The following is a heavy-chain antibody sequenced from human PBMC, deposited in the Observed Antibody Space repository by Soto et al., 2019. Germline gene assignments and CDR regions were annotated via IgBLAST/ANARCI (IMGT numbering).Heavy chain of an antibody. CDR3: ASLVNPLVNYDSSGPTPKPYHYYRMDV. CDR2: IWYDGSNK. CDR1: GFTFSRYG. J-gene: IGHJ6*02. Sequence: PGGSLRLSCAASGFTFSRYGMHWVRQAPGKGLEWVAVIWYDGSNKYYADSVKGRFTISRDNSKNTLYLQMNSLRAEDTAVYYCASLVNPLVNYDSSGPTPKPYHYYRMDVWGQRTPVTVPS. D-gene: IGHD3-22*01. V-gene: IGHV3-33*01.